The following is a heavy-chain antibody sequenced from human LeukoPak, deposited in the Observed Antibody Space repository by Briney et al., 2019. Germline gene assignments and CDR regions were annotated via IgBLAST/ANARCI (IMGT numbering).Heavy chain of an antibody. Sequence: PSETLSLTCAVYGGSFSGYYWSWIRQPPGKGLEWIGEINHSGSTNYNPSLKSRVTISVDRSKNQFSLKLSSVTAADTAVYYCASNVDTAMAHLHPFDYWGQGTLVTVSS. CDR1: GGSFSGYY. CDR2: INHSGST. CDR3: ASNVDTAMAHLHPFDY. D-gene: IGHD5-18*01. J-gene: IGHJ4*02. V-gene: IGHV4-34*01.